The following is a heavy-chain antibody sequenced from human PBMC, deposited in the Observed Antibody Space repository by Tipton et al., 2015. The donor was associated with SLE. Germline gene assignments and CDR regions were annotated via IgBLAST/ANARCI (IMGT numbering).Heavy chain of an antibody. D-gene: IGHD6-13*01. CDR1: GFTFSSYS. Sequence: SLRLSCAASGFTFSSYSMNWVRQAPGKGLEWVSYISSSSSTIYYADSVKGRFTISRDNAKNSLYLQMNSLRAEDTAVYYCARDLRSSSWYREIDYWGQGTLVTVSS. CDR3: ARDLRSSSWYREIDY. CDR2: ISSSSSTI. V-gene: IGHV3-48*01. J-gene: IGHJ4*02.